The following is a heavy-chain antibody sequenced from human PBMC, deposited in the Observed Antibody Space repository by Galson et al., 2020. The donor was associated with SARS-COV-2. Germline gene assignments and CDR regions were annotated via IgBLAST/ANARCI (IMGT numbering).Heavy chain of an antibody. CDR3: ARHDFWSGYYLGV. CDR2: IYSGGST. V-gene: IGHV3-53*04. D-gene: IGHD3-3*01. Sequence: QLGEYLKISCAASGFTVSSNYMSWVRQAPGKGLEWVSVIYSGGSTYYADSVKGRFTISRHNSKTTLYLQMNSLRAEDTAVYYCARHDFWSGYYLGVWGKGTTVTVSS. J-gene: IGHJ6*04. CDR1: GFTVSSNY.